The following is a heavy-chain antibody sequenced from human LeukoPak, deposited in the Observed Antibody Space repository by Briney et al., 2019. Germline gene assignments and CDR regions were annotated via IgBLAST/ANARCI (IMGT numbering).Heavy chain of an antibody. CDR1: GFTFSSYG. V-gene: IGHV3-23*01. Sequence: GRSLRLSCAASGFTFSSYGMHWVRQAPGKGLEWVSAISGSGGSTYYADSVKGRFTISRDNSKNTLYLQMNSLRAEDTAVYYCATPGGSSWYNDYWGQGTLVTVSS. D-gene: IGHD6-13*01. CDR3: ATPGGSSWYNDY. J-gene: IGHJ4*02. CDR2: ISGSGGST.